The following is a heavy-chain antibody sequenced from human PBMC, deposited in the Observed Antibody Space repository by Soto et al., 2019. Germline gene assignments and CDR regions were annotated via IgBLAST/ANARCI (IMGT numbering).Heavy chain of an antibody. CDR2: IWYDGSNK. Sequence: GGSLRLSCVASGFTFSSYGMHWVRQAPGKGLEWVAVIWYDGSNKYYADSVKGRFTISRDNSKNTLYLQMNSLRAEDTAVYYCARDFSYDSSGYFVLGGQGTLVTVSS. CDR3: ARDFSYDSSGYFVL. V-gene: IGHV3-33*01. D-gene: IGHD3-22*01. J-gene: IGHJ4*02. CDR1: GFTFSSYG.